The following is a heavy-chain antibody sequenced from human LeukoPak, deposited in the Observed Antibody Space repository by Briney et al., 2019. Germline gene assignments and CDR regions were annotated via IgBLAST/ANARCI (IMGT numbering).Heavy chain of an antibody. CDR3: GRAFPPLRTSSAGDL. J-gene: IGHJ4*02. D-gene: IGHD3-16*01. CDR1: GFTLSDYD. V-gene: IGHV3-69-1*02. CDR2: ISGLSTHI. Sequence: GGSLRLSCSDSGFTLSDYDMNWVRQAPGTGLEWVSSISGLSTHIYYGDSVKGRFSISRDNAKNSVYLQMNSLGVEDTAIYYCGRAFPPLRTSSAGDLWGQGILVTVSS.